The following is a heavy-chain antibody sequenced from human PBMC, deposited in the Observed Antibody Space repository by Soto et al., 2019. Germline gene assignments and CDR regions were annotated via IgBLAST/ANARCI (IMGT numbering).Heavy chain of an antibody. Sequence: PSETLSLTCTVSGGSISSSSYYWGWIRQPPGKGLEWIGSIYYSGSTYYNPSLKSRVTISVDTSKNQFSLKLSSVTAADTAVYYCARGTVVVVAATRDNWFDPWGQGTLVTVSS. CDR2: IYYSGST. CDR3: ARGTVVVVAATRDNWFDP. CDR1: GGSISSSSYY. D-gene: IGHD2-15*01. J-gene: IGHJ5*02. V-gene: IGHV4-39*01.